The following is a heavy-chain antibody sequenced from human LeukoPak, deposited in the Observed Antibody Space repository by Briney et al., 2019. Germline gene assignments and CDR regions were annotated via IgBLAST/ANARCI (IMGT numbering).Heavy chain of an antibody. CDR3: ARTSAYYYYMDV. Sequence: ASVKVSCKASGYTFTSYGINWVRPAPGQGLEWMGWISAYNGNTNYAQKLQGRVTMTTDTSTSTAYMELRSLRSDDTAVYYCARTSAYYYYMDVWGKGTTVTVSS. CDR2: ISAYNGNT. J-gene: IGHJ6*03. CDR1: GYTFTSYG. V-gene: IGHV1-18*01.